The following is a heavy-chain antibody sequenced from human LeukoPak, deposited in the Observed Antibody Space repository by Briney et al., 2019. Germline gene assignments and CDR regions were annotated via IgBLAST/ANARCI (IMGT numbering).Heavy chain of an antibody. CDR2: ISSSSSYI. CDR1: GFTFSSRS. Sequence: GGSLRLSCAASGFTFSSRSMNWVRQAPGKGLEWVSSISSSSSYIYYADSVKGRFTISRDNAKNSLYLQMNSLRAEDTAVYYCARSSQQWLGGDYWGQGTLVTVSS. CDR3: ARSSQQWLGGDY. D-gene: IGHD6-19*01. J-gene: IGHJ4*02. V-gene: IGHV3-21*01.